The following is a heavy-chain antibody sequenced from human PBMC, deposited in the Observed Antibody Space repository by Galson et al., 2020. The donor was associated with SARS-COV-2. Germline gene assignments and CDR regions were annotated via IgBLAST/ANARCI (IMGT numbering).Heavy chain of an antibody. CDR1: GGSISSSSYY. CDR3: ASGFALSGYHDAFDI. CDR2: IYYSGST. D-gene: IGHD3-3*01. J-gene: IGHJ3*02. Sequence: SETLSLTCTVSGGSISSSSYYWGWIRQPPGKGLEWIGSIYYSGSTYYNPSLKSRVTISVDTSKNQFSLKLSSVTAADTAVYYCASGFALSGYHDAFDIWGQGTMVTVSS. V-gene: IGHV4-39*07.